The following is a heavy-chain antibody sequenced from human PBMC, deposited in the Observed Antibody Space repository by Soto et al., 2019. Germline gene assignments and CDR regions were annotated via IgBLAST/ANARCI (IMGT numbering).Heavy chain of an antibody. D-gene: IGHD6-19*01. CDR3: AEAKGQWLVLVVS. J-gene: IGHJ5*02. CDR1: GFIFSSFA. CDR2: ISSSGGST. Sequence: EVQLLESGGGLVQPGGSLRLSCAASGFIFSSFAMSWVRQAPGKGLEWVSTISSSGGSTYYADSVKGRFTISRDSSKNTLYLQMNSLRAEDTAVYYCAEAKGQWLVLVVSWGQGTLVTVSS. V-gene: IGHV3-23*01.